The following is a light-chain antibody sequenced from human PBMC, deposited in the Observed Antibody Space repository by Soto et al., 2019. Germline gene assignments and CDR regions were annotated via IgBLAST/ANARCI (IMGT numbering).Light chain of an antibody. CDR3: SSHTTPSTVI. J-gene: IGLJ2*01. Sequence: QSVLTQPASVSAPPGQSITISCTGTSGDLGSSDSVSWYQQQPGSPPKLVIFEVTIRPSGVSSRFSGSKSGNTASLTISALRAEDEADYFCSSHTTPSTVIFGGGTKVTVL. V-gene: IGLV2-14*01. CDR2: EVT. CDR1: SGDLGSSDS.